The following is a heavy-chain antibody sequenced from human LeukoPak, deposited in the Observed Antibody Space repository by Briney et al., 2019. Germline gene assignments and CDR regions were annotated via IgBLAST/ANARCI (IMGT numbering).Heavy chain of an antibody. CDR3: ARLPTITSFDY. CDR1: GGSISSGSYY. Sequence: SETLSLTCTVSGGSISSGSYYWSWIRQPAGKGLEWIGRIYTSGSTSYNPSLKSRVTISVDTSKNQFSLKLSSVTAADTAVYYCARLPTITSFDYWGQGTLVTVSS. J-gene: IGHJ4*02. D-gene: IGHD5-12*01. CDR2: IYTSGST. V-gene: IGHV4-61*02.